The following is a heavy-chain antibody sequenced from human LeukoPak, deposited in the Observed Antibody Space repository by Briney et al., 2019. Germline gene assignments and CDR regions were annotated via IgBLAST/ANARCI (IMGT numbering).Heavy chain of an antibody. J-gene: IGHJ6*01. V-gene: IGHV3-21*01. Sequence: GGSLTLACAPSRFTLSSYSMNCVRRAPGKGLEWVSSIKSSSNYIYYAYSVKGRFTISRDNAKNSLYLQMNSLRAENTAVYYCARDKQWLVPSYYYGMDVWGQGTKVSVCS. CDR3: ARDKQWLVPSYYYGMDV. D-gene: IGHD6-19*01. CDR2: IKSSSNYI. CDR1: RFTLSSYS.